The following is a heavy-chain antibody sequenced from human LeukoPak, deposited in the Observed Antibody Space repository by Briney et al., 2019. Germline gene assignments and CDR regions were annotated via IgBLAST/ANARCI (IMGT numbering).Heavy chain of an antibody. J-gene: IGHJ6*03. CDR1: GGSISSYY. D-gene: IGHD4-17*01. CDR2: IYYSGST. V-gene: IGHV4-59*01. Sequence: SETLSLTCTVSGGSISSYYWNWIRQPPGKRVEWIGYIYYSGSTNYNPSLKSRVTISVDTSKNQFSLKLSSVTAADTAVYYCARRRGGDYGTYYYYYMDVWGKGTTVTVSS. CDR3: ARRRGGDYGTYYYYYMDV.